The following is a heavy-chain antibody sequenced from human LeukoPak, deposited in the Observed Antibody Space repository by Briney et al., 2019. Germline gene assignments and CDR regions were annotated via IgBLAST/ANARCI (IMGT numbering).Heavy chain of an antibody. CDR3: ARDPDIVVVPAAD. J-gene: IGHJ4*02. CDR2: IYYGGST. D-gene: IGHD2-2*01. V-gene: IGHV4-59*12. CDR1: GASISSYF. Sequence: SETLSLTCTVSGASISSYFWSWIRQPPGKGLEWIGYIYYGGSTYYNPSLKSRVTISVDTSRNQFSLKLSSVTAADTAVYYCARDPDIVVVPAADWGQGTLVTVSS.